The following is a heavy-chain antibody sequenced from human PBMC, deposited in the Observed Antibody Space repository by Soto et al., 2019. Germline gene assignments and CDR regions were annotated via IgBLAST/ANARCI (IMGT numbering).Heavy chain of an antibody. CDR3: AREGYDSFDY. V-gene: IGHV6-1*01. Sequence: QVQLQQSGPGLVKPSQTLSLTCAISGDSVSSNSAAWNWIRQSPSRGLEWLGRTYYRSKWYNDYAISLKIRITFNPDTSKNQLSLHLNSMTPEDTAVYYCAREGYDSFDYWGQGTLVTVSS. CDR1: GDSVSSNSAA. D-gene: IGHD5-12*01. J-gene: IGHJ4*02. CDR2: TYYRSKWYN.